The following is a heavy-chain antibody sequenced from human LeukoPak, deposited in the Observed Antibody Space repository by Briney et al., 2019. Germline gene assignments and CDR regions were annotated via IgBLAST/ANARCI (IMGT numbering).Heavy chain of an antibody. CDR1: GVSISSGDYY. CDR2: IYYSGST. V-gene: IGHV4-30-4*01. J-gene: IGHJ4*02. Sequence: PSETLSLTCTVSGVSISSGDYYWSWIRQPPGKGLEWIGYIYYSGSTYYNPSLKSRVTISVDTSRNQFSLKLSSVTAAATAVYYCASALPLDYYGSGSPTFDYWGQGTLVTV. D-gene: IGHD3-10*01. CDR3: ASALPLDYYGSGSPTFDY.